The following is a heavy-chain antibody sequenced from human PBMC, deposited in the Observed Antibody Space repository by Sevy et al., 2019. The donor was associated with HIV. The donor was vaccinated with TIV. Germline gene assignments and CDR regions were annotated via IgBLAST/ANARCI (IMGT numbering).Heavy chain of an antibody. CDR2: ISHDEILK. J-gene: IGHJ4*02. V-gene: IGHV3-30*04. CDR1: GFTFSSYA. D-gene: IGHD3-16*01. Sequence: GGSLRLSCAASGFTFSSYALQWFRQAPGKGLEWVAVISHDEILKEYADSVKGRFTISRDSSKNTIYLEMNSLRPEDTAVYYCARDLPHLLPWELSRGSDYWGQGTLITVSS. CDR3: ARDLPHLLPWELSRGSDY.